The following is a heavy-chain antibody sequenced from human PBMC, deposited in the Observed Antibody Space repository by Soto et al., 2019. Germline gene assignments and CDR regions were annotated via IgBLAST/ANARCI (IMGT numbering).Heavy chain of an antibody. J-gene: IGHJ6*02. CDR2: ISSSSSTI. V-gene: IGHV3-48*02. CDR1: GFTFSSYS. D-gene: IGHD1-7*01. Sequence: EVQLVESGGGLVQPGGSLRLSCAASGFTFSSYSMNWVRQAPGKGLEWVSYISSSSSTIYSAASVKGRFTISRDNAKNSLVLQMNSLRDEGTAVYYWARGNWNYPYSGMDGWGQGVTVTVSS. CDR3: ARGNWNYPYSGMDG.